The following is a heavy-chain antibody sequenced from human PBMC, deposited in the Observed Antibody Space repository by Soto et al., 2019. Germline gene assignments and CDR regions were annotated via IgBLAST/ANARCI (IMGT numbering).Heavy chain of an antibody. CDR1: GYTFRTYS. D-gene: IGHD3-3*01. J-gene: IGHJ6*02. CDR3: ARLYYDYV. Sequence: GGSLRLSCAASGYTFRTYSMNWGRQAPGRGVESVAYISYDRETTSYADAVKGRFTISRDDAKNSLYLQMNSLRDEDSAIYYCARLYYDYVWGQGTTVTVSS. V-gene: IGHV3-48*02. CDR2: ISYDRETT.